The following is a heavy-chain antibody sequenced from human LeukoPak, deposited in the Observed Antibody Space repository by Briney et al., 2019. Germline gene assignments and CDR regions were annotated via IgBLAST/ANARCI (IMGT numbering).Heavy chain of an antibody. V-gene: IGHV3-64D*06. CDR3: VKDFGRIRGTPDS. Sequence: GGSLRLSCSASGFVFTIYTMYWVRQAPGKGPEYVSTISGSGNGFSIYFADSVKGRFTISRDDSKSILYLQMNGLRSEDTAVYYCVKDFGRIRGTPDSWGQGTLVTVSS. CDR1: GFVFTIYT. D-gene: IGHD1-26*01. CDR2: ISGSGNGFSI. J-gene: IGHJ4*02.